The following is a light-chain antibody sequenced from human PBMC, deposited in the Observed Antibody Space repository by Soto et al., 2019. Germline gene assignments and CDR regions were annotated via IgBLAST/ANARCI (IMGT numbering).Light chain of an antibody. Sequence: DIQMTQSPSSLSASVGDRVTITCRASQSISSYLNWYQQKPGKATKLLIYAASSLQSGVPSRFSGSGSGTDFTRTISSLQPEDFATYYCQQSYSTPLFGPGTKVDIK. CDR3: QQSYSTPL. V-gene: IGKV1-39*01. CDR1: QSISSY. CDR2: AAS. J-gene: IGKJ3*01.